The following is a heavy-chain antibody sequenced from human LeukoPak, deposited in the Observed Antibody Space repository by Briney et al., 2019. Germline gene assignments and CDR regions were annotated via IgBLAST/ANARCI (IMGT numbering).Heavy chain of an antibody. CDR2: IIPIFGTA. J-gene: IGHJ5*02. D-gene: IGHD5-18*01. CDR3: ARVTHTELSTWFDP. V-gene: IGHV1-69*01. Sequence: RWASVKVSCKASGGTFSSYAISWVRQAPGQGLEWMGGIIPIFGTANYAQKFQGRVTITADESTTTAYMELSSLRSEDTAVYYCARVTHTELSTWFDPWGQGTLVTVSS. CDR1: GGTFSSYA.